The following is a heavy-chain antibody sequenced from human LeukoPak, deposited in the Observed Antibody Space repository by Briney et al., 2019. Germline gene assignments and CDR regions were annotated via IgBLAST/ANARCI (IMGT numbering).Heavy chain of an antibody. Sequence: GGSLRLSCIVPGFTLSSYEMSWIRQAPGKGLEWVSSIDYDGGSGHYADSVKGRFTISRDNSNNTLFLHLNSLRGEDTAVYYCTRNSGWYGLSWGQGTLVTVSS. V-gene: IGHV3-23*01. D-gene: IGHD6-19*01. CDR1: GFTLSSYE. CDR2: IDYDGGSG. CDR3: TRNSGWYGLS. J-gene: IGHJ1*01.